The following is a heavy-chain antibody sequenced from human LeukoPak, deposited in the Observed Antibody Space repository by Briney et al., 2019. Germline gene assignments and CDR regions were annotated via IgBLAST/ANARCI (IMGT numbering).Heavy chain of an antibody. CDR2: ISAYNGNT. CDR1: GYTFTSYG. D-gene: IGHD1-26*01. CDR3: AXXXGGWEPTYYFDY. Sequence: ASVKVSCKASGYTFTSYGISWVRQAPGQGLEWMGWISAYNGNTNYAQKLQGRVTMTTDTSTSAAYMELRSLRSDDTAVYYCAXXXGGWEPTYYFDYWGQGTLVTVSS. J-gene: IGHJ4*02. V-gene: IGHV1-18*01.